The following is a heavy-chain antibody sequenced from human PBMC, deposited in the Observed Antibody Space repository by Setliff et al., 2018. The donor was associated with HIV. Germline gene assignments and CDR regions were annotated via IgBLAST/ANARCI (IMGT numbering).Heavy chain of an antibody. J-gene: IGHJ6*03. CDR1: GGSISSYY. Sequence: KPSETLSLTCTVSGGSISSYYWSWIRQPPGKGLEWIGYIYYSGSTNYNPSLKSRVTISVDTSKNQFSLKLSSVTAADTAVYYCARGYPGIAVAGLSYYYYYYMDVWGKETTVTVSS. CDR3: ARGYPGIAVAGLSYYYYYYMDV. D-gene: IGHD6-19*01. CDR2: IYYSGST. V-gene: IGHV4-59*01.